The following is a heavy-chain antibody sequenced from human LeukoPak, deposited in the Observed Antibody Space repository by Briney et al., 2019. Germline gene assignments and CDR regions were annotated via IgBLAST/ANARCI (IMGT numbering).Heavy chain of an antibody. V-gene: IGHV4-31*03. CDR3: ARSGTVTTWNY. CDR2: IYYSGTT. Sequence: SETLSLTCTVSGGSISSGGYYWSWIRQHPGKGLEWIGCIYYSGTTYYHPSLTSRVAISVDTPKNQFSLKLSSVTAADTAVYYCARSGTVTTWNYWGQGTLVTVSS. J-gene: IGHJ4*02. D-gene: IGHD4-17*01. CDR1: GGSISSGGYY.